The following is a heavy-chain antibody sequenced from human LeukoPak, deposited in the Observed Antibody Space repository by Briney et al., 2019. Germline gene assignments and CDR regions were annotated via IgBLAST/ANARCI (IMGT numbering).Heavy chain of an antibody. J-gene: IGHJ3*02. D-gene: IGHD3-22*01. V-gene: IGHV4-59*01. CDR3: ARVEYYYENAFDI. CDR2: IYYSGST. CDR1: GGSISSYY. Sequence: SETLSLTCAVYGGSISSYYWSWIRQPPGKGLEWIGYIYYSGSTNYNPSLKSRVTISVDTSKNQFSLKLSSVTAADTAMYYCARVEYYYENAFDIWGQGTMVTVSS.